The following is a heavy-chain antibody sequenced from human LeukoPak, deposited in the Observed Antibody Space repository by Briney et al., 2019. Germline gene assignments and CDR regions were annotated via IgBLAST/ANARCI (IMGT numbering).Heavy chain of an antibody. Sequence: SVKVSCKASGGTFISYAISWVRQAPGQGLEWMGGIIPIFGTANYAQKFQGRVTITADESTSTAYMELSSLRSEDTAVYYCARDASRGYGDYFRDGMDVWGQGTTVTVSS. J-gene: IGHJ6*02. D-gene: IGHD4-17*01. CDR1: GGTFISYA. CDR3: ARDASRGYGDYFRDGMDV. CDR2: IIPIFGTA. V-gene: IGHV1-69*13.